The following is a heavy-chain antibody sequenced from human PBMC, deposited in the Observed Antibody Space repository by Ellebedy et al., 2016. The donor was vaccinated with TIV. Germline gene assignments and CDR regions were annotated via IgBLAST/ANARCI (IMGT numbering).Heavy chain of an antibody. Sequence: PGGSLRLSCAPTAFIFHFYALTWVRQAPGKGLEWVSAISGSGDKTYYADSVKGRFTIARDNYKNTLYLPMDGLRVEDPAVDFCDIRVGEWIQLWGGFDSWGQGTLVTVSS. CDR1: AFIFHFYA. J-gene: IGHJ4*02. CDR2: ISGSGDKT. D-gene: IGHD5-18*01. CDR3: DIRVGEWIQLWGGFDS. V-gene: IGHV3-23*01.